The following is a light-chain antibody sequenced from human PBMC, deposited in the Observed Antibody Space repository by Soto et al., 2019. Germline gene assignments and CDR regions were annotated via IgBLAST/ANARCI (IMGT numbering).Light chain of an antibody. Sequence: QSVLTQPPSVSGAPGQRVTISCTGSNSNIGAGYDVPWYQQLPGTAPNLLIHDNSNRPSGVPDRFSGSKSGTSASLAITGLQAEDEADYYCQSYDSSLSAYVFGTGTKLTVL. J-gene: IGLJ1*01. CDR2: DNS. CDR1: NSNIGAGYD. CDR3: QSYDSSLSAYV. V-gene: IGLV1-40*01.